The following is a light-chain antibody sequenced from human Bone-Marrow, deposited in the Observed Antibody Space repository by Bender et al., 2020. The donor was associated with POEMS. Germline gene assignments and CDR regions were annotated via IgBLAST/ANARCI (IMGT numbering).Light chain of an antibody. CDR2: SNY. CDR3: QSYDSSLSGLWV. CDR1: DSNFGGNN. Sequence: QSVLTQPPSASGTPGQSVIISCSGTDSNFGGNNVNWYQHLPGTAPRLVVYSNYQRPSGVPARFSGSKSGNTASLTISGLQAEDEADYHCQSYDSSLSGLWVFGGGTKVTVL. J-gene: IGLJ3*02. V-gene: IGLV1-44*01.